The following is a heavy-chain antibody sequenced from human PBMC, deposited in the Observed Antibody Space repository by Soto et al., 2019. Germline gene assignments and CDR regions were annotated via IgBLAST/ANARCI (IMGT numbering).Heavy chain of an antibody. V-gene: IGHV5-51*01. CDR3: VRPNFGALTHFDF. CDR2: IFPGDSDT. D-gene: IGHD3-16*01. J-gene: IGHJ4*02. CDR1: GYTFTNYW. Sequence: GESLKISCKAIGYTFTNYWIGWVRQTPGKGLEWMGIIFPGDSDTRYNPSFEGQVTVSADESISTTYLQWNTLKASDTAMYYCVRPNFGALTHFDFWGQGTLVTVSS.